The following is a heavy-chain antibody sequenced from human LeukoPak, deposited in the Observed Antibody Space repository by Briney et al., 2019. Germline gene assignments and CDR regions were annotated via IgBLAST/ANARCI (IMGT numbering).Heavy chain of an antibody. J-gene: IGHJ4*02. CDR1: GDSSSCYY. V-gene: IGHV4-4*07. CDR3: ARGIVGAWYYFDY. Sequence: SETLSLTCAVSGDSSSCYYWSWIRHPAGKGLEYIGRIDTSGSTNYNPSLNSRVTMSLDTSKNQFSLKLSSVTAADTDVYYCARGIVGAWYYFDYWGQGTLVTVSS. D-gene: IGHD1-26*01. CDR2: IDTSGST.